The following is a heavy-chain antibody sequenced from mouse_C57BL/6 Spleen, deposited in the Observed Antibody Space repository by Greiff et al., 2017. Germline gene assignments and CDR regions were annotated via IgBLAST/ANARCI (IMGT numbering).Heavy chain of an antibody. J-gene: IGHJ4*01. Sequence: EVQLQQSGPELVKPGASVKISCKASGYSFTGYYMNWVKQSPEKSLEWIGEINPSTGGTTYNQKFKAKATLTVDKSSSTAYMQPKSLTSEDSAVYYCARFYDGYPYYAMDYWGQGTSVTVSS. V-gene: IGHV1-42*01. CDR1: GYSFTGYY. CDR3: ARFYDGYPYYAMDY. CDR2: INPSTGGT. D-gene: IGHD2-3*01.